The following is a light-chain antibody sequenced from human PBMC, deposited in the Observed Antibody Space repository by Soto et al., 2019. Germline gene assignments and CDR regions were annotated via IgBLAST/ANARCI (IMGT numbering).Light chain of an antibody. CDR3: QQYGSSQRK. CDR1: QSVSSNY. Sequence: EIVLTQSPGTLSLSPGERATFSCRASQSVSSNYLAWYQQKPGQAPRLLIYGAFKRATGITDRFSGSGSGTDFTLTISRMEPEDFEVYGCQQYGSSQRKVGQGTKG. V-gene: IGKV3-20*01. J-gene: IGKJ1*01. CDR2: GAF.